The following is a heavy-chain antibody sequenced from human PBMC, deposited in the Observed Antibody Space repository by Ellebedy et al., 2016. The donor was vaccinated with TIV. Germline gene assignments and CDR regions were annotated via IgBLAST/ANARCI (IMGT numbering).Heavy chain of an antibody. CDR2: IKQDGSEK. V-gene: IGHV3-7*04. J-gene: IGHJ4*02. CDR1: GFIFRNYW. CDR3: ARGVSMYSSSTWFDFDY. D-gene: IGHD6-13*01. Sequence: GESLKIPCAASGFIFRNYWMNWVRQAPGKGLEWVANIKQDGSEKFCMDSVKGRFTVSRDNANNSLYLQMDSLRAEDTAVYYCARGVSMYSSSTWFDFDYWGQGAPVTVSS.